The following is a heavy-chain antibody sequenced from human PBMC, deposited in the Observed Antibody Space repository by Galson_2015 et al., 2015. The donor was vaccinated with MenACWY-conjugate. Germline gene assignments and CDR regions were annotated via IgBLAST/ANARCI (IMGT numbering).Heavy chain of an antibody. CDR1: GFTFSSYW. D-gene: IGHD6-19*01. CDR2: IKQDGSER. J-gene: IGHJ3*02. Sequence: SLRLSCAASGFTFSSYWMAWVRQAPGKGLEYVANIKQDGSERYYVDSVKGRFTISRDNAKSSLYLHMNSLRAEDTAVYYCARSIAVASQAFDIWGPGTMVTVS. V-gene: IGHV3-7*03. CDR3: ARSIAVASQAFDI.